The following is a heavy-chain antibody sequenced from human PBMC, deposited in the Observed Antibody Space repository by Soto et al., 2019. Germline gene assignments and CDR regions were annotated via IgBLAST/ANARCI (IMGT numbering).Heavy chain of an antibody. CDR1: GGSISSSNW. D-gene: IGHD3-22*01. Sequence: SETLFLTCAVSGGSISSSNWWSWVRQPPGKGLEWIGEIYHSGSTNYNPSLKSRVTISVDKSKNQFSLKLSSVTAADTAVYYCAREAYYYDSSGYYFDYWGQGTQVTVSS. CDR2: IYHSGST. CDR3: AREAYYYDSSGYYFDY. V-gene: IGHV4-4*02. J-gene: IGHJ4*02.